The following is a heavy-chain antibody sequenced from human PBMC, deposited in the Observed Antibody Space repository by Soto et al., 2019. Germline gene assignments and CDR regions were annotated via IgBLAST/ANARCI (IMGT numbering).Heavy chain of an antibody. V-gene: IGHV2-5*02. CDR2: IYWDDHE. CDR1: GFSLTTQGVH. Sequence: QITLKESGPTLVKPTQTLTLTCTFSGFSLTTQGVHVGWIRQPPGKALEWLALIYWDDHEVYSPSLKNRLTSTKDTAKSQVVLTLAPVDPVDTAIYYCVYRDFGEYFFQFWGQGILVNVSS. J-gene: IGHJ4*02. D-gene: IGHD4-17*01. CDR3: VYRDFGEYFFQF.